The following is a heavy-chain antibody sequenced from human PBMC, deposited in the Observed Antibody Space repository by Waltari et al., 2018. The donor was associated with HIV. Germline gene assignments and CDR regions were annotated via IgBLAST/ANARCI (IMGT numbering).Heavy chain of an antibody. Sequence: QVQLVESGGGLVKPGGSLRLSCAASGFTFRDYYMTWIRQAPGKVLVFVSYIGSSGSTIYYADSVKGRFTISRDNAKNSLYLQMNSLRAEDTAVYYCARPTPPAAIDYYYGMDVWGQGTTVTVSS. D-gene: IGHD2-2*01. V-gene: IGHV3-11*04. CDR2: IGSSGSTI. CDR3: ARPTPPAAIDYYYGMDV. J-gene: IGHJ6*02. CDR1: GFTFRDYY.